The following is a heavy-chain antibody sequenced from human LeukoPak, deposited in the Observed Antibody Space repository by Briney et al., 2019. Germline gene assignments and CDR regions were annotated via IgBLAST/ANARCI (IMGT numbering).Heavy chain of an antibody. CDR3: ARPRTGGSSPWYFEV. CDR1: VVTFRDQY. V-gene: IGHV3-11*01. Sequence: GGSLMLSWASSVVTFRDQYMSWMREAPVKRLEWVSYISTSGNDIKDADSVKGRFTIYRDNAIDSSFLRMSMQCSAGTAAYYWARPRTGGSSPWYFEVWGRGTLVTVSS. CDR2: ISTSGNDI. J-gene: IGHJ2*01. D-gene: IGHD1-1*01.